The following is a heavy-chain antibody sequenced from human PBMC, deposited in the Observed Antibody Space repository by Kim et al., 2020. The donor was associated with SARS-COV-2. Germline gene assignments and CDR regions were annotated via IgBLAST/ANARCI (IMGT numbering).Heavy chain of an antibody. V-gene: IGHV1-3*01. D-gene: IGHD5-12*01. Sequence: KYSQNFQGRVTITRDTSATTAYMELSSLTSEDTAVYYCAIFVATISFDLWGQGTLVTVSS. J-gene: IGHJ1*01. CDR3: AIFVATISFDL.